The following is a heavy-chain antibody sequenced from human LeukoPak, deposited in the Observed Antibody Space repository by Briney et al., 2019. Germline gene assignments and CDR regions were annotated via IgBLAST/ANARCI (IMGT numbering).Heavy chain of an antibody. J-gene: IGHJ4*02. CDR1: RFMFTSYW. Sequence: GGSLRLSCEASRFMFTSYWMSWVRQAPGKGLEWVANINYDGSEKYYSDSVKGRFTISRDNAKNSLYLHMNSLRAEDTAVYYCARVRVGGTNYFDSWGQGTLVTVSS. CDR2: INYDGSEK. CDR3: ARVRVGGTNYFDS. V-gene: IGHV3-7*04. D-gene: IGHD3-22*01.